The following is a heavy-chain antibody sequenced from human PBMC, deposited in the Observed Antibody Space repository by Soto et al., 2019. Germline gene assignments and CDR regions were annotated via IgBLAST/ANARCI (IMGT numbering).Heavy chain of an antibody. CDR1: GFTFSSYW. CDR2: SNSDGSST. CDR3: ARGGTIFGVVVFSIDV. J-gene: IGHJ6*02. D-gene: IGHD3-3*01. Sequence: EVQLVESGGGLVQPGGSLRLSCAASGFTFSSYWMHWVRQAPGKGLVWVSRSNSDGSSTSYADSVKGRFTISRDNAKNTLYLQMNSLRAEDTAVYYCARGGTIFGVVVFSIDVWGQGTTVTVSS. V-gene: IGHV3-74*01.